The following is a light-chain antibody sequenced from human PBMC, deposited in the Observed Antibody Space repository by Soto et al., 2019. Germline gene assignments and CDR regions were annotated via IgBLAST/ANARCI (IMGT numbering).Light chain of an antibody. J-gene: IGKJ3*01. CDR2: KAS. CDR3: QQYNSYST. V-gene: IGKV1-5*03. Sequence: DIQMTPSPSPRSASVGDRVTITCRASQSISTWLAWYQQKPGKAPKVLIFKASTLERGVPSRFSGSGSGTEFTLTISSLQPDDFPTYYCQQYNSYSTFGPGTMVDI. CDR1: QSISTW.